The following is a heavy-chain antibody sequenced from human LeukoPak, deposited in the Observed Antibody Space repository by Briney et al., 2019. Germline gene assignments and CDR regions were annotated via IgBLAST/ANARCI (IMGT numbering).Heavy chain of an antibody. Sequence: SETLSLTCTVSGGSVTRYYWSWIRQPPGKGLEWIGHIHSSGSTNYNPSLKSRVTISIDTSKNRFSLNLSSVTAADTAVYYCARARSRWNYFDYWGQGSLVTVSS. V-gene: IGHV4-59*02. J-gene: IGHJ4*02. CDR3: ARARSRWNYFDY. D-gene: IGHD6-19*01. CDR2: IHSSGST. CDR1: GGSVTRYY.